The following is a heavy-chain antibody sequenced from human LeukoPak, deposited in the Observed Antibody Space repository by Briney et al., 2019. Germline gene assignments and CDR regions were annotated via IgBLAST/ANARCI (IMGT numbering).Heavy chain of an antibody. Sequence: GASVKVSCKVSGYTLTELSMHWVRQAPGKGLEWMGGFDPEDGETIYAQKFQGRVTMTGDTSTDTAYMELSSLRSEDTAVYYCATDLRDGYRDYWGQGTLVTVSS. V-gene: IGHV1-24*01. CDR1: GYTLTELS. CDR2: FDPEDGET. D-gene: IGHD5-24*01. CDR3: ATDLRDGYRDY. J-gene: IGHJ4*02.